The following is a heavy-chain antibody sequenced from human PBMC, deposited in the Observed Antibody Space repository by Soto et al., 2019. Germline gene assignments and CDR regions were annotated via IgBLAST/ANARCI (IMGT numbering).Heavy chain of an antibody. CDR2: IINTGVRT. CDR3: VKEHGDSFSDY. CDR1: GFTFSTYA. D-gene: IGHD2-21*01. J-gene: IGHJ4*02. V-gene: IGHV3-23*01. Sequence: GGSLRLSCAGSGFTFSTYAMSWVRQAPGKGLDWISAIINTGVRTYYADSVKGRFTISRDNSKNTVYLQMNSLRAEDTAVYYCVKEHGDSFSDYWGQGTLVTVSA.